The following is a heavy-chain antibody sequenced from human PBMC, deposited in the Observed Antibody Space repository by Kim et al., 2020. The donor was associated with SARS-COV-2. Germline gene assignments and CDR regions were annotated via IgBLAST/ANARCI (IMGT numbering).Heavy chain of an antibody. CDR3: ARRHSSSWYFDY. Sequence: YYNPALKSRVTISVDTSKNQFSRKLSSVTAADTAVYYCARRHSSSWYFDYWGQGTLVTVSS. V-gene: IGHV4-39*01. J-gene: IGHJ4*02. D-gene: IGHD6-13*01.